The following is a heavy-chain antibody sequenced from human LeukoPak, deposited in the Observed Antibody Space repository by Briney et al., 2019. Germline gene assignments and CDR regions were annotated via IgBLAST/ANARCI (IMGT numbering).Heavy chain of an antibody. Sequence: GGSLRLSCAASGFTFSSYWMTWVRQAPGRGLKWVATIKADGSDKYYVNSVKGRFTISRDNAKNSLSLQMDSLRAEDTAVYYCARGGLWGGDYWGQGTLVTVSS. CDR3: ARGGLWGGDY. CDR2: IKADGSDK. D-gene: IGHD3-16*01. CDR1: GFTFSSYW. V-gene: IGHV3-7*01. J-gene: IGHJ4*02.